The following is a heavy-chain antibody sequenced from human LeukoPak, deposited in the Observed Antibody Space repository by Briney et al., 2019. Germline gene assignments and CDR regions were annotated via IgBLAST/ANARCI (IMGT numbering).Heavy chain of an antibody. CDR1: GYTFTSYY. CDR3: ARFPYCSGGDCSSIGDYGLDV. V-gene: IGHV1-46*01. D-gene: IGHD2-15*01. Sequence: ASVKVSCKASGYTFTSYYIHWVRQAPGHGLEWMGVINPRSGSTSYLQRFQGRVTMTRDTSTSTVYMELSSLRSEDTAVYYCARFPYCSGGDCSSIGDYGLDVWGQGTTVTVSS. CDR2: INPRSGST. J-gene: IGHJ6*02.